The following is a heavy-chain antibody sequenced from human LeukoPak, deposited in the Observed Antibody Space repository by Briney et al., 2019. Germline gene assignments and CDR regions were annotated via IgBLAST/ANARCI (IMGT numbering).Heavy chain of an antibody. D-gene: IGHD7-27*01. CDR1: RGTFSSYA. J-gene: IGHJ4*02. Sequence: SSVKVSCKASRGTFSSYAISWVRQAPGQGLEWMGRIIPIFGTANYAQKFQGRVTITTDESTSTAYMELSSLRSEDTAVYYCASAWGSYFDSWGQGTLVTVSS. CDR3: ASAWGSYFDS. CDR2: IIPIFGTA. V-gene: IGHV1-69*05.